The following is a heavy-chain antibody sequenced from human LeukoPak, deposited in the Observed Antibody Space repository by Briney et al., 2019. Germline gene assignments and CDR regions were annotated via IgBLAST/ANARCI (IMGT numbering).Heavy chain of an antibody. V-gene: IGHV3-74*01. CDR1: GFTFNIYW. CDR2: INSDGSGT. J-gene: IGHJ4*02. D-gene: IGHD3-22*01. Sequence: GGSLRLSCAASGFTFNIYWMHWVRRAPGKGLVWVSRINSDGSGTIYADSVKGRFTISRDNAKNTLYLQMNSLRAEDTAVYYCARLSSGYSQFDYWGQGTLVTVSS. CDR3: ARLSSGYSQFDY.